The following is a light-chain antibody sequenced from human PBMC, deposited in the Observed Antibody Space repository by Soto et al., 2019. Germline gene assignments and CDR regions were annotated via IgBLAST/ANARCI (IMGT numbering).Light chain of an antibody. CDR2: GAS. V-gene: IGKV3-20*01. CDR3: QQYGSSLGVT. Sequence: IVLTQSPGTLSLSPGERATLSCRASQSVSSSYLAWYQQKPGQAPRLLIYGASSRATGIPDRFSGSGSGTDFTLTISRLEPEDFAVYYCQQYGSSLGVTFGGGTKVDI. J-gene: IGKJ4*01. CDR1: QSVSSSY.